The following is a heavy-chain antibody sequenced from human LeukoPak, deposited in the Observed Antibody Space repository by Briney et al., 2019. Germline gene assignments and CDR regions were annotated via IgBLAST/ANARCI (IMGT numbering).Heavy chain of an antibody. CDR3: ARDNYSSGSYYFDY. CDR2: IWYDGSNK. V-gene: IGHV3-33*01. J-gene: IGHJ4*02. D-gene: IGHD6-19*01. Sequence: GGSLRLSCAASGFTFNSYGMHWVRQAPGKRLEWVAVIWYDGSNKFYADSVKGRFTISRDNSKNTLYLQMNSLRAEDTAVYYCARDNYSSGSYYFDYWGQGTLVTVSS. CDR1: GFTFNSYG.